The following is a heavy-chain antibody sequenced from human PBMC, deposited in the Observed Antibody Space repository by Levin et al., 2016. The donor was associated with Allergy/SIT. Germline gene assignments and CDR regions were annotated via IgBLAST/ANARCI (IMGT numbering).Heavy chain of an antibody. J-gene: IGHJ4*02. CDR2: SNTYGGR. CDR1: GFTLSNYE. Sequence: GGSLRLSCATSGFTLSNYEMNWVRQTPGKGLEWIAHSNTYGGRDYAGSVKGRFTISRDNSNNLLFLYLNSLRDEDTGIYYCVRDRVRGATVLVDYWGQGTRVTVSS. CDR3: VRDRVRGATVLVDY. D-gene: IGHD1-26*01. V-gene: IGHV3-48*03.